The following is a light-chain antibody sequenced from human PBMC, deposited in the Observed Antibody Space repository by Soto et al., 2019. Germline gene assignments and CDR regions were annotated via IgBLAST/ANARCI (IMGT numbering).Light chain of an antibody. Sequence: EIVMTQSPATLSVSPGERATLSCRASQSVSSNLAWYQQKHGQAPRLLIYGASTRATCIPARFSGSGSGTEFTLTISSLQSEDFAVYYCQQYDNWPPITFGQGTRLGIK. CDR2: GAS. CDR1: QSVSSN. V-gene: IGKV3-15*01. J-gene: IGKJ5*01. CDR3: QQYDNWPPIT.